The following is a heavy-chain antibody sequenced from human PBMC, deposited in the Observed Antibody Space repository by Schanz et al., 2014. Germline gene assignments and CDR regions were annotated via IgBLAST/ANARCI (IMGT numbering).Heavy chain of an antibody. Sequence: QVQLQESGPGLVKSSETLSLTCTVSGGSISSFYWGWIRQPAGKGLEWIGRIYTSGSTNYNPSLKSRVTMSLDTSKNQFSLKLSSVTAADTAVCYCARDRGYDFSFDPWGQGTLVTVSS. D-gene: IGHD3-3*01. CDR3: ARDRGYDFSFDP. J-gene: IGHJ5*02. CDR2: IYTSGST. V-gene: IGHV4-4*07. CDR1: GGSISSFY.